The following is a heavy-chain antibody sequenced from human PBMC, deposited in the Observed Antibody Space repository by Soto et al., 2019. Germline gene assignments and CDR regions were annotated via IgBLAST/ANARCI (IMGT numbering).Heavy chain of an antibody. V-gene: IGHV4-30-4*01. D-gene: IGHD5-12*01. CDR1: GGSVSSVDYF. Sequence: LSLTCTVSGGSVSSVDYFWSWMRHPPGKGLEWIGYIYDSGSSYYNPSLKSRVTMSVDTSKNQFSLKLRSVTAADTAMYYCAREKGYISGPKNFDSWGQGTLVTVSS. CDR3: AREKGYISGPKNFDS. CDR2: IYDSGSS. J-gene: IGHJ4*02.